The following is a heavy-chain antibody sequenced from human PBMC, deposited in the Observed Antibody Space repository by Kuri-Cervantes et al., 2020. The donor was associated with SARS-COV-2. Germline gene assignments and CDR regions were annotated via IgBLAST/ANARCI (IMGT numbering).Heavy chain of an antibody. J-gene: IGHJ5*02. CDR2: IKSKTDGGTI. D-gene: IGHD2-2*01. CDR1: GFSEVTFSNAW. CDR3: AKDGGGLPVPAYNWFDP. V-gene: IGHV3-15*01. Sequence: GESLKISCAASGFSEVTFSNAWMSWVRQAPGKGLEWVGRIKSKTDGGTIDYAAPVKGRFTISRDDSKDTLYLQMNSLRAEDTAVYYCAKDGGGLPVPAYNWFDPWGQGALVTVSS.